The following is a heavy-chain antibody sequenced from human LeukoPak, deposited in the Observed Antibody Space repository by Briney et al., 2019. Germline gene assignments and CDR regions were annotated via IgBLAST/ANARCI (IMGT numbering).Heavy chain of an antibody. Sequence: SETLSLTCTVSGGSISSDYWSWIRQSPGKGLEWIGYIYYSGSTNYNPSLKSRVTISVDTSKNQFSLKLSSVTAADTAVYYCARHHGGYSYGYLDYWGRGTLVTVSS. CDR2: IYYSGST. D-gene: IGHD5-18*01. CDR1: GGSISSDY. J-gene: IGHJ4*02. CDR3: ARHHGGYSYGYLDY. V-gene: IGHV4-59*08.